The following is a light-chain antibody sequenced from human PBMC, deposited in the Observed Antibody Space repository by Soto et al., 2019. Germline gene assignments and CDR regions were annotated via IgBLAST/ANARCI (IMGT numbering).Light chain of an antibody. Sequence: EIVLTQSPATLSLSPGDRATLSCRASQSVSSYLAWYQQKPGQAPRLLIYDASSRATGIPARFSGSGSGTDFTPTISSPEPEDFAVYYCQQRSNWPPGSTCGPGTKVDSK. CDR3: QQRSNWPPGST. J-gene: IGKJ3*01. CDR1: QSVSSY. V-gene: IGKV3-11*01. CDR2: DAS.